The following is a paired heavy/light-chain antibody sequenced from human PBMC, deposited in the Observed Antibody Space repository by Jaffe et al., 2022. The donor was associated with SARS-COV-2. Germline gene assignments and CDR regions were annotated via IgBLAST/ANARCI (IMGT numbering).Heavy chain of an antibody. V-gene: IGHV4-61*02. D-gene: IGHD3-3*01. Sequence: QVQLQESGPGLVKPSQTLSLTCTVSGGSISSGTYYWSWIRQPAGKGLEWIGRIHTSGSTNYNPSLKSRVTLSIHTSNNQFSLKVSSVTAADTAVYYCAREGNYGFWSAYSGYDHWGQGILVTVSS. CDR2: IHTSGST. J-gene: IGHJ4*02. CDR3: AREGNYGFWSAYSGYDH. CDR1: GGSISSGTYY.
Light chain of an antibody. CDR1: QSVTSSY. CDR3: QLFGSSPT. CDR2: DAS. Sequence: EIVLTQSPGTLSLSPGERATLSCRTSQSVTSSYLTWYQQKPGQAPRLLISDASTRATGIPDRFSGSGSETDFTLTISRLEPEDFAVYYCQLFGSSPTFGQGTKVEMK. J-gene: IGKJ1*01. V-gene: IGKV3-20*01.